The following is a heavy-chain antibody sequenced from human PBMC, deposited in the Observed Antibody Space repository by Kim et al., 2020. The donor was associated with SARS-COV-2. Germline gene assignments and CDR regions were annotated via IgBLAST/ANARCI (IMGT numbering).Heavy chain of an antibody. CDR3: ARHVGYRGGMDV. J-gene: IGHJ6*02. Sequence: RYSPSFQGQVTISADKSISTAYLQWSSLKASDTAMYYCARHVGYRGGMDVWGQGTTVTVSS. D-gene: IGHD6-13*01. V-gene: IGHV5-51*01.